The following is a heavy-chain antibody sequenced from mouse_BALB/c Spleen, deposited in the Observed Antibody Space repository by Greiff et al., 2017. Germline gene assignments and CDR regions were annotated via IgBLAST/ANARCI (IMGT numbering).Heavy chain of an antibody. V-gene: IGHV5-6-3*01. CDR3: ARGGYDSFAY. Sequence: EVQGVESGGGLVQPGGSLKLSCAASGFTFSSYGMSWVRQTPDKRLEFVATINSNGGSTYYPDSVKGRFTISRDNAKNTLYLQMSSLKSEDTAMYYCARGGYDSFAYWGQGTLVTVSA. CDR1: GFTFSSYG. CDR2: INSNGGST. D-gene: IGHD2-2*01. J-gene: IGHJ3*01.